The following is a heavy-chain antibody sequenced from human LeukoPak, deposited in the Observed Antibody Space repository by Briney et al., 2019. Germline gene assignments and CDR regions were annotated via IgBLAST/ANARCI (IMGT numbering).Heavy chain of an antibody. CDR3: AKETDYYDSSGYVDY. CDR2: ISGSGGRT. J-gene: IGHJ4*02. CDR1: GFAFSSYA. V-gene: IGHV3-23*01. D-gene: IGHD3-22*01. Sequence: GGSLRLSCAASGFAFSSYAMSWVRQAPGKGLEWVSAISGSGGRTYYADSVKGRFTISRDNSKNTLYLQMNSLRAEDTAVYYCAKETDYYDSSGYVDYWGQGTLVTVSP.